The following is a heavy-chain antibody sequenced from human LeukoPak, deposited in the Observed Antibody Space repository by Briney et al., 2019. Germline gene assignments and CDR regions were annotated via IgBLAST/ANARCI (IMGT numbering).Heavy chain of an antibody. D-gene: IGHD6-19*01. V-gene: IGHV3-23*01. CDR1: GFTFSSYA. CDR2: ISGSGGST. J-gene: IGHJ4*02. CDR3: AKGPDSSGWYSYYFDY. Sequence: PGGSLRLSCAASGFTFSSYAMSWVRQAPGKGLEWVSAISGSGGSTYYADSVKGRFTISRDNSKNTLYLQMNSLRAEDTAVYYCAKGPDSSGWYSYYFDYWGQGTLVTVSS.